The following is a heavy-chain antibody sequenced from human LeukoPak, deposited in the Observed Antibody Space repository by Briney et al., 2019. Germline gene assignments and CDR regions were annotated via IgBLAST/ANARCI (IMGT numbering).Heavy chain of an antibody. CDR3: VKDEPASGWYN. CDR1: GFTFSDYY. J-gene: IGHJ4*02. CDR2: IVGGST. V-gene: IGHV3-23*01. Sequence: GGSLRLSCAASGFTFSDYYMSWVRQAPGKGLEWVSAIVGGSTYYTDSVKGRFTISRDNSKNTLYLQMNSLRAEDTGVYYCVKDEPASGWYNWCQGTLVTVSS. D-gene: IGHD6-19*01.